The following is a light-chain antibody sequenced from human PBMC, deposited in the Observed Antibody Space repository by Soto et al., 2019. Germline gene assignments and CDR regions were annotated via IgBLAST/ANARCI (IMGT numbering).Light chain of an antibody. V-gene: IGLV2-14*03. J-gene: IGLJ3*02. CDR1: SSDIGGYNF. CDR2: DVS. CDR3: STYTKSNRV. Sequence: QSALTQPASVSGSPGQSITFSCTGTSSDIGGYNFVSWYQQHPGKAPKLMIYDVSNRPSGISDRFSGSKSGNTASLTISGLQAEDEADYYCSTYTKSNRVFGGGTKLTVL.